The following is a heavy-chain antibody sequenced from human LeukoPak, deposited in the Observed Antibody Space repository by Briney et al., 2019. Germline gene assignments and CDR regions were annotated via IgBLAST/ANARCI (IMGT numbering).Heavy chain of an antibody. D-gene: IGHD4-17*01. CDR2: MSPNSGTT. CDR1: GYXFIDYY. CDR3: TRGREVATVTTSLGDY. V-gene: IGHV1-2*02. J-gene: IGHJ4*02. Sequence: ASVKVSCKASGYXFIDYYIHWVRQAPGQGLEWMGWMSPNSGTTKYAEKFQARVTLTRDTSISTAYMELSSLRSDDTAVYYCTRGREVATVTTSLGDYWGQGTLITVSS.